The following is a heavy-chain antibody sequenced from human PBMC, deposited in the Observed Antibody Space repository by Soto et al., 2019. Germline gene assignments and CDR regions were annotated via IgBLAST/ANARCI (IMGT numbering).Heavy chain of an antibody. Sequence: VGSLRLSCAASGFTFSSYAMSWFRQAPVNGLEWVSAISGSGGSTYYADSVKGRFTISRDNSKNTLYLQMNSLRAEDTAVYYYAKDGDSSSWFPIYYYYGMDVWGQGTTVTVSS. CDR1: GFTFSSYA. V-gene: IGHV3-23*01. CDR2: ISGSGGST. CDR3: AKDGDSSSWFPIYYYYGMDV. D-gene: IGHD6-13*01. J-gene: IGHJ6*02.